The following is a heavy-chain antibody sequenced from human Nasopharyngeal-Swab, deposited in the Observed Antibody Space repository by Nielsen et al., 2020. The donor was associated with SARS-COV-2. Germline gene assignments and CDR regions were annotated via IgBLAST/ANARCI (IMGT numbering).Heavy chain of an antibody. Sequence: GESLKISCAASGFTLSTYSMDWVRQVPGKGLEWVAHIGTSSTPIYYADSVRGRFSISRDNAKNSLSLLMSTLRGEDTAMYYCVRGWRSNSFDYWGQGARVTASA. CDR3: VRGWRSNSFDY. CDR2: IGTSSTPI. V-gene: IGHV3-48*01. CDR1: GFTLSTYS. D-gene: IGHD2/OR15-2a*01. J-gene: IGHJ4*01.